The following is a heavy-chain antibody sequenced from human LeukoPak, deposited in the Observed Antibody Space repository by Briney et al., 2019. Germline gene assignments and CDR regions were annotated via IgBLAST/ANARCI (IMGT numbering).Heavy chain of an antibody. V-gene: IGHV3-21*01. D-gene: IGHD5-12*01. CDR1: GFTFSSYS. J-gene: IGHJ4*02. Sequence: GGSLRLSCAASGFTFSSYSMNWVRQAPGKGLEWVSSISSSSSYIYYADSVKGRFTISRDNAKNSLYLQMNSLRAEDTAVYYCARRGWGGYSGYGYFDYWGQGTLVTVSS. CDR2: ISSSSSYI. CDR3: ARRGWGGYSGYGYFDY.